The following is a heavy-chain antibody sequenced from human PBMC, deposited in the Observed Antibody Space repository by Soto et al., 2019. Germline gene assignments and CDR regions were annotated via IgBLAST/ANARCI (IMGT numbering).Heavy chain of an antibody. Sequence: SETLSLTCTVSGGSISSDYWSWIRLPPGKGLEWIGYMYYYGSTNYNPSLKSRVTISVDTSNNQSSLKLSSVTAADTAVYYCAGRRSSGEPYYFDYWGQGTPVTVSS. J-gene: IGHJ4*02. CDR2: MYYYGST. CDR3: AGRRSSGEPYYFDY. V-gene: IGHV4-59*08. D-gene: IGHD3-10*01. CDR1: GGSISSDY.